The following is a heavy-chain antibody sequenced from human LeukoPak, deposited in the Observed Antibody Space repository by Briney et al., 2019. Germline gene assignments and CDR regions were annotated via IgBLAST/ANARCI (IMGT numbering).Heavy chain of an antibody. D-gene: IGHD2-2*01. V-gene: IGHV4-59*11. CDR1: GGSISSLY. CDR3: GRESFEGHCSRTGCYQYTWVDP. CDR2: IHNSGST. J-gene: IGHJ5*02. Sequence: PSETLSLTCTVSGGSISSLYWTWIRQPPGKGLEWIGNIHNSGSTNYNPSLKSRVTISVDTAKNQFSLRLNSVTAADTAVYYCGRESFEGHCSRTGCYQYTWVDPWGQGSLVTVSS.